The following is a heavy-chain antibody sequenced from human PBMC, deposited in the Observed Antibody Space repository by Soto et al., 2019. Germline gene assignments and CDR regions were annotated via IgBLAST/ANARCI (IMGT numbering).Heavy chain of an antibody. CDR1: GGSIRSGGYY. CDR2: IHYSGNT. V-gene: IGHV4-31*03. CDR3: ARQTRDTGNYSADFEY. J-gene: IGHJ4*02. D-gene: IGHD1-7*01. Sequence: QVQLQESGPGLVKPSQTLSLTCTVSGGSIRSGGYYWSWIRQHPGKGLEWIGYIHYSGNTYCNPALKSRVTISVDTFKNEFSLQLSSVTAADTAVYYCARQTRDTGNYSADFEYWGQGTLVTVSS.